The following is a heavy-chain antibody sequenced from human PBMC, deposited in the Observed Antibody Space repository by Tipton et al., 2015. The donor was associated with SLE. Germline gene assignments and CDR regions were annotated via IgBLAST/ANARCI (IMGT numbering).Heavy chain of an antibody. D-gene: IGHD6-13*01. CDR2: IRSKPYGGTA. CDR1: GFSFGDYA. V-gene: IGHV3-49*04. Sequence: SLRLSCTTSGFSFGDYALSWVRQAPGKGLEWVGLIRSKPYGGTAEYTASVKGRFTISRDDSKSIAYLQMNSLRVEDTAVYYCARDRWYSMDVWGQGTTVTVSS. CDR3: ARDRWYSMDV. J-gene: IGHJ6*02.